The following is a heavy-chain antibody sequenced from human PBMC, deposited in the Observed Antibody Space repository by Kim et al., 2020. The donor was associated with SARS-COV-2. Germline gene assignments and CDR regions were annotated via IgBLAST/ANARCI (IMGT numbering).Heavy chain of an antibody. D-gene: IGHD1-20*01. Sequence: SVKVSCKASGGTFSSYAISWVRQAPGQGLEWMGGIIPIFGTANYAQKFQGRVTITADESTSTAYMELSSLRSEDTAVYYCARPKITGTTGLVYYGMDVWGQGTTVTVSS. CDR3: ARPKITGTTGLVYYGMDV. CDR1: GGTFSSYA. J-gene: IGHJ6*02. CDR2: IIPIFGTA. V-gene: IGHV1-69*13.